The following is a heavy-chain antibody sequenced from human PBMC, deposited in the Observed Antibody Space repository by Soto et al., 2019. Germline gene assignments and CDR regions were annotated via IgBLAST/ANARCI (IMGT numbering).Heavy chain of an antibody. Sequence: QVQLVQSGAEVKKPGASVKVSCKASGYTFTSYDINWVRQATGQGLEWMGWMNPNSGNTGYAQKFQGRVTITRNTSISTAYMELSSLRSEDTAVYYCASGAPRYCSSTSCYWGNAFDIWGQWTMVTVSS. J-gene: IGHJ3*02. CDR3: ASGAPRYCSSTSCYWGNAFDI. CDR1: GYTFTSYD. CDR2: MNPNSGNT. D-gene: IGHD2-2*01. V-gene: IGHV1-8*01.